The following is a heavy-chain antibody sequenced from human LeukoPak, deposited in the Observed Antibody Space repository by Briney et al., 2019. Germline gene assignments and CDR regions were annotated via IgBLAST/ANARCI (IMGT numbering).Heavy chain of an antibody. CDR3: AKSSYYDASGYYREYYFDY. J-gene: IGHJ4*02. CDR2: ISGSGGST. V-gene: IGHV3-23*01. Sequence: GSLRLSCVPSGFSLSNYAMSWVRQAPGKGLEWVSSISGSGGSTHYADSVKGRFTISRDKTKNTLYLQMSSLRAEDTAVYYCAKSSYYDASGYYREYYFDYWGQGTLVTVSS. CDR1: GFSLSNYA. D-gene: IGHD3-22*01.